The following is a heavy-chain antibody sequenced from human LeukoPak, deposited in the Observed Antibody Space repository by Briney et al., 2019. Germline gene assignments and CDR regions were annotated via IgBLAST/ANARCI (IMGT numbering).Heavy chain of an antibody. Sequence: PGGSLRLSCAASGFTFSSYSMTWVRQAPGKGLEWVSSISSSSSYIYYADSVKGRFTISRDNAKNSLYLQMNSLRAEDTAVYYCARDGYDSSGYYWENDYWGQGTLVTVSS. V-gene: IGHV3-21*01. J-gene: IGHJ4*02. CDR3: ARDGYDSSGYYWENDY. CDR2: ISSSSSYI. D-gene: IGHD3-22*01. CDR1: GFTFSSYS.